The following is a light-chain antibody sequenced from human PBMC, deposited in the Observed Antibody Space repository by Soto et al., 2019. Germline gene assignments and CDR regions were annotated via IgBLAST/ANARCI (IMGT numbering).Light chain of an antibody. Sequence: DLKMTQSPSTLSGSVGDRVTITCRASQTISSWLAWYQQKPGKAPKLLIYKASTLKSGVPSRFSGSGSGTEFTLTISGPQPEDVAAYYCLQDNNYPLTFGGGTKVDIK. CDR1: QTISSW. J-gene: IGKJ4*01. V-gene: IGKV1-5*03. CDR2: KAS. CDR3: LQDNNYPLT.